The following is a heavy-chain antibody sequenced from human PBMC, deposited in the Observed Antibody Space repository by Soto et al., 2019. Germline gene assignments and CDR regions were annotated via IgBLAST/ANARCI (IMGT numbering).Heavy chain of an antibody. CDR3: ARGYCSITSCSLFNY. D-gene: IGHD2-2*01. V-gene: IGHV4-61*01. CDR1: GCSVSSGSLY. CDR2: IYSSGTN. J-gene: IGHJ4*02. Sequence: PSETLSLTCAVSGCSVSSGSLYWSWIRQPPGKGLEWIGYIYSSGTNNYNTSLKSRVTMSADTSRNQFSLRLSSVPAADTAVYYCARGYCSITSCSLFNYWGQGTQVTVSS.